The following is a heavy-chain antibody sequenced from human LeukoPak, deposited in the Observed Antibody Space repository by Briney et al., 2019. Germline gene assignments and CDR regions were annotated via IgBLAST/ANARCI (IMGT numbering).Heavy chain of an antibody. Sequence: EASVKVSCKASGYTFTSYGIGWVRQAPGQGLEWMGWISAYNGNTNYAQKLQGRVTMTTDTSASTAYMELRSLRSDDTAVYYCARTYVWGSSPSYDYWGQGTLVTVSS. J-gene: IGHJ4*02. CDR3: ARTYVWGSSPSYDY. CDR2: ISAYNGNT. D-gene: IGHD3-16*01. CDR1: GYTFTSYG. V-gene: IGHV1-18*01.